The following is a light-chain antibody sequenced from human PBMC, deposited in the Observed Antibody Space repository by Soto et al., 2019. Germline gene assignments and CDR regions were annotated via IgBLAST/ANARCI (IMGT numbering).Light chain of an antibody. V-gene: IGKV3-20*01. CDR3: QQCGSSPVT. CDR2: DTS. J-gene: IGKJ3*01. CDR1: QSVGSNH. Sequence: EIVLTQSPGTLSLSPGERATLSCRASQSVGSNHLAWYQHRSGQAPRLLIYDTSRRATGITDRFSGSGSGTDFTLTISRLEPEDFAVYFCQQCGSSPVTFGPGTKVDIK.